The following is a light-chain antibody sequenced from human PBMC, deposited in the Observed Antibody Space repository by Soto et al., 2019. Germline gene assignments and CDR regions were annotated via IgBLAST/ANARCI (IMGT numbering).Light chain of an antibody. V-gene: IGKV1-9*01. Sequence: IQLTQSPSSLSASVGDRVTITFRASPVISKYLAWYQQKPGTAPKLLIYLASTLQGGVPSRFSGSGSGTDFSLTISSLQPEDVSTYYCQYLNSFPLTFGGGTKVEIK. CDR3: QYLNSFPLT. CDR1: PVISKY. CDR2: LAS. J-gene: IGKJ4*01.